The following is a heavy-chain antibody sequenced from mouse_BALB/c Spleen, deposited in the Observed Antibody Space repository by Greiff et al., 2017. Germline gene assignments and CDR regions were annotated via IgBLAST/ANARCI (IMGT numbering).Heavy chain of an antibody. CDR2: INSNGGST. J-gene: IGHJ3*01. Sequence: EVHLVESGGGLVQPGGSLKLSCAASGFTFSSYGMSWVRQTPDKRLELVATINSNGGSTYYPDSVKGRFTISRDNAKNTLYLQMSSLKSEDTAMYYCASRDGYVAYWGQGTLVTVSA. CDR3: ASRDGYVAY. CDR1: GFTFSSYG. V-gene: IGHV5-6-3*01. D-gene: IGHD2-3*01.